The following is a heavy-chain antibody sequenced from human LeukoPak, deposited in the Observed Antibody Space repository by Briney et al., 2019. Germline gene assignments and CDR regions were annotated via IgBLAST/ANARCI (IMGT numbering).Heavy chain of an antibody. Sequence: GGSLRLSCAASGFIVSRSFMSWVRQAPGKGLEWVANIKQDGSEKYYVDSVKGRFTISRDNAKNSLYLQMNSLRAEDTAVYSCARGYVPIFDYWGQGTLVTVSS. CDR2: IKQDGSEK. J-gene: IGHJ4*02. CDR3: ARGYVPIFDY. V-gene: IGHV3-7*04. CDR1: GFIVSRSF. D-gene: IGHD5-12*01.